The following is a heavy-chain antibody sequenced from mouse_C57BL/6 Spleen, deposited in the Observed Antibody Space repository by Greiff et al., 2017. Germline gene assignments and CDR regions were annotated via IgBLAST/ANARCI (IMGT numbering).Heavy chain of an antibody. CDR2: IYPGSGST. Sequence: VQLQQLGAELVKPGASVKMSCKASGYTFTSYWITWVKQRPGQGLEWIGDIYPGSGSTNYNEKLKSKVTLTVDNSSSTAYMQLSSLTSEDSAVYYCARRGARGDMDYWGQGTSVTVSS. CDR1: GYTFTSYW. CDR3: ARRGARGDMDY. V-gene: IGHV1-55*01. D-gene: IGHD3-3*01. J-gene: IGHJ4*01.